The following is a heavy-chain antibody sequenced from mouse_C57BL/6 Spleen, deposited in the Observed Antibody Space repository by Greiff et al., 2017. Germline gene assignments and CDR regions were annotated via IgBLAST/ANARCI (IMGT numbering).Heavy chain of an antibody. CDR1: GYAFSSYW. Sequence: QVHVQQSGAELVKPGASVKISCKASGYAFSSYWMNWVKQRPGKGLEWIGQIYPGDGDTNYNGKFKGKATLTADKSSSTAYMQLSSLTSEDSAVYFCASYYYGSSCYFDYWGKGTTLTVSS. V-gene: IGHV1-80*01. D-gene: IGHD1-1*01. CDR3: ASYYYGSSCYFDY. J-gene: IGHJ2*01. CDR2: IYPGDGDT.